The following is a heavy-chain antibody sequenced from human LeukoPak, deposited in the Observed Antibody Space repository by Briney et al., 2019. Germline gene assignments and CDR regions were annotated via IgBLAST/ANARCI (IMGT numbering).Heavy chain of an antibody. CDR3: ARGRIAARLSLYNWFDP. CDR1: GYTFTSYD. V-gene: IGHV1-8*01. D-gene: IGHD6-6*01. Sequence: ASVKVSCKASGYTFTSYDINWERQATGQGLEWMGWMNPNSGNTGYAQKFQGRVTMTRNTSISTAYMELSSLRSEDTAVYYCARGRIAARLSLYNWFDPWGQGTLVTVSS. CDR2: MNPNSGNT. J-gene: IGHJ5*02.